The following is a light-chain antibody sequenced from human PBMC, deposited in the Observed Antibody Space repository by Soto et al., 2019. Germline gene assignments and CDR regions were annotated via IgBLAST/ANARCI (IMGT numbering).Light chain of an antibody. CDR1: QSVSSN. Sequence: EIVMTQSPGTLSVSPGESATLSCRASQSVSSNLAWYQQKPGQAPRLLIYDTSTRATGVPARFSGSGSGTAFTLTITSLQSEDFAVYYCQHYNNWPLTFGQGTKLEIK. J-gene: IGKJ2*01. CDR3: QHYNNWPLT. V-gene: IGKV3-15*01. CDR2: DTS.